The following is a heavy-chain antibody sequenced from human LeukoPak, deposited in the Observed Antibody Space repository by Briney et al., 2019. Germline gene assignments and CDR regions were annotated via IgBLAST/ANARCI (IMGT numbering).Heavy chain of an antibody. Sequence: VGSLSLSPAEPVFDFSNVYMNRARQAPDWRLERAAVISYDESNKYYADSVKGRFTISRDNSRYTLYLQMNSLRAEDTAMYYCARGLSLYGDNSFYDYWGQGTLVTVSS. CDR2: ISYDESNK. CDR3: ARGLSLYGDNSFYDY. D-gene: IGHD4-23*01. CDR1: VFDFSNVY. V-gene: IGHV3-30*04. J-gene: IGHJ4*02.